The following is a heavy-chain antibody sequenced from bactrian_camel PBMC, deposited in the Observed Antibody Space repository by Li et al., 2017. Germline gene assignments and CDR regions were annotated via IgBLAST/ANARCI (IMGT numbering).Heavy chain of an antibody. Sequence: HVQLVESGGSSVQAGGSLRLSCESRGYGYDEYSMGWSRQAPGKGREAVAVIQGDGNTLYADSVKGRFTISRDNAKNTVYLQMVSLKPEDTAVYYCAAFPSAGGRCTDFGYWGQGTQVTVS. CDR1: GYGYDEYS. CDR3: AAFPSAGGRCTDFGY. V-gene: IGHV3S9*01. J-gene: IGHJ6*01. CDR2: IQGDGNT.